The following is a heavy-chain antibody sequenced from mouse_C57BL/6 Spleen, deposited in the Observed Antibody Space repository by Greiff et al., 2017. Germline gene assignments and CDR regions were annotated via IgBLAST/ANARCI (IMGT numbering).Heavy chain of an antibody. Sequence: QVQLQQPGAELVKPGASVKLSCKASGYTFTSYWMHWVKQRPGQGLEWIGLIHPNSGSTNYNDKVKSKVTLTVDKSATTAYMQLSSLTSEDCAVYYYARREATVVVVGALDYWGQGTSVTVSS. V-gene: IGHV1-64*01. CDR1: GYTFTSYW. CDR2: IHPNSGST. D-gene: IGHD1-1*01. J-gene: IGHJ4*01. CDR3: ARREATVVVVGALDY.